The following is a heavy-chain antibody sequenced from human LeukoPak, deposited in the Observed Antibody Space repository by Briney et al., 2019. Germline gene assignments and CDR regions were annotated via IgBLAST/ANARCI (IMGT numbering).Heavy chain of an antibody. CDR1: GYTFTSYG. CDR2: ISAYNGNT. Sequence: ASVKVSCKASGYTFTSYGISWVRQAPGQELEWMGWISAYNGNTNYAQKLQGRVTMTTDTSTSTVYMELRSLRSDDTAVYYCALLPPHYYDSSGYFPFDYWGQGTLVTVSS. CDR3: ALLPPHYYDSSGYFPFDY. D-gene: IGHD3-22*01. J-gene: IGHJ4*02. V-gene: IGHV1-18*01.